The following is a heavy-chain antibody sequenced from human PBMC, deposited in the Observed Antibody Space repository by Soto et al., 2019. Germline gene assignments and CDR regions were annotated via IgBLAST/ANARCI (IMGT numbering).Heavy chain of an antibody. CDR2: ISSSSSYI. V-gene: IGHV3-21*01. CDR3: ARDFPASPSYCTNGVCYDAFDI. J-gene: IGHJ3*02. CDR1: GFTFSSYS. D-gene: IGHD2-8*01. Sequence: GESLKISCAASGFTFSSYSMNWVRQAPGKGLEWVSSISSSSSYIYYADSVKGRFTISRDNAKNSLYLQMNSLRAEDTAVYYCARDFPASPSYCTNGVCYDAFDIWGQGTMVTVSS.